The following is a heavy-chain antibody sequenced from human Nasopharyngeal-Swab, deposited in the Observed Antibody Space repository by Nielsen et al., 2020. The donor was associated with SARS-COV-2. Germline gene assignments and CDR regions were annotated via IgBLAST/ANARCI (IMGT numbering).Heavy chain of an antibody. V-gene: IGHV4-59*01. Sequence: GSLRLSCTVSGGSISSYYWSWIRQPPGKGLEWIGYIYYSGSTNYNPSLKSRVTISVDTSKNQFSLKLSSVTAADTAVYYCARVAGPDWYFDLWGRGTLVTVSS. CDR2: IYYSGST. CDR1: GGSISSYY. D-gene: IGHD6-19*01. J-gene: IGHJ2*01. CDR3: ARVAGPDWYFDL.